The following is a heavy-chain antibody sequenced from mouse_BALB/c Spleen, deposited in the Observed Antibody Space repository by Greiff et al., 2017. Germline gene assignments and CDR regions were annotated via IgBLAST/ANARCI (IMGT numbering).Heavy chain of an antibody. V-gene: IGHV3-2*02. CDR2: ISYSGST. D-gene: IGHD1-1*01. CDR1: GYSITSDYA. CDR3: ARSPPYYGSSYVWFAY. Sequence: EVQLQESGPGLVKPSQSLSLTCTVTGYSITSDYAWNWIRQFPGNKLEWMGYISYSGSTSYNPSLKSRISITRDTSKNQFFLQLNSVTTEDTATYYCARSPPYYGSSYVWFAYWGQGTLVTVSA. J-gene: IGHJ3*01.